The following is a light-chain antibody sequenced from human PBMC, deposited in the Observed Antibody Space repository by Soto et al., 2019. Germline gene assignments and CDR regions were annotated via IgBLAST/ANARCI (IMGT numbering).Light chain of an antibody. CDR1: SSNIGSSY. CDR2: NNN. CDR3: AAWDDRVSGYV. Sequence: VLTQPPSTSGTPGQRVTISCSGSSSNIGSSYVFWFQHLPGTAPKLLMYNNNQRPSGVPDRVSASKSGTSASLAISGLRSEDEADYYCAAWDDRVSGYVLGTGTKV. J-gene: IGLJ1*01. V-gene: IGLV1-47*02.